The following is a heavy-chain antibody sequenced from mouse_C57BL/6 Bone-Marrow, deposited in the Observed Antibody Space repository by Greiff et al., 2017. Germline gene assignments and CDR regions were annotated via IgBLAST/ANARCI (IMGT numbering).Heavy chain of an antibody. D-gene: IGHD1-1*01. Sequence: QVQLQQSGPGLVQPSQSLSITCTVSGFSLTSYGVYWVRQSPGTSLEWLGVIWSGGSTDYNAAFISRLSISKDNSKSQVFFNMNSLHAGDTAIYYCASLSFTTVVEGYAMDYWGQGTSVTVSS. J-gene: IGHJ4*01. CDR3: ASLSFTTVVEGYAMDY. V-gene: IGHV2-2*01. CDR1: GFSLTSYG. CDR2: IWSGGST.